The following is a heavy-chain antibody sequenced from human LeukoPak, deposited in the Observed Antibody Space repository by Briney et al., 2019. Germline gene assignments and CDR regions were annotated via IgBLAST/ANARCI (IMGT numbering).Heavy chain of an antibody. J-gene: IGHJ3*02. CDR3: ARLMVRGDDAFDI. D-gene: IGHD3-10*01. CDR1: GFTFSSYG. CDR2: IWYDGSNK. V-gene: IGHV3-33*01. Sequence: GGSLRLSCAASGFTFSSYGMHWVRQAPGKGLEWVAVIWYDGSNKHYADSVKGRFTISRDNSKNTLYLQMNSLRAEDTAVYYCARLMVRGDDAFDIWGQGTMVTVSS.